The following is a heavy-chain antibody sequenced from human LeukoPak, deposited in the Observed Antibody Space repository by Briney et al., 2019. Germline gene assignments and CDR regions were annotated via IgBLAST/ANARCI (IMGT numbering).Heavy chain of an antibody. CDR1: GGSISSTNW. Sequence: SETLSLTCGVSGGSISSTNWWSWVRQPPGQGLEWIGEISLTGETNYNPSLNGRVTISGDTSKSQFSLKLSSVTAADTAVYYCARQGGCSGGSCLTDFDYWGQGTLVTVSS. J-gene: IGHJ4*02. CDR2: ISLTGET. CDR3: ARQGGCSGGSCLTDFDY. D-gene: IGHD2-15*01. V-gene: IGHV4-4*02.